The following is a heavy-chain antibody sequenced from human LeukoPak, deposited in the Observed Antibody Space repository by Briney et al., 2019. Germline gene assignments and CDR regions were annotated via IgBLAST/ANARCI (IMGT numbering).Heavy chain of an antibody. D-gene: IGHD6-6*01. V-gene: IGHV1-69*04. J-gene: IGHJ5*02. CDR1: GGTFSSYA. Sequence: GASVKVSCKASGGTFSSYAISWVRQAPGQGLEWMGRIIPILGIANYAQKFQGRVTITADKSTSTAYMELSGLRSDDTAVYYCARALGAIATRPRSWFDPWGQGTLVIVSS. CDR2: IIPILGIA. CDR3: ARALGAIATRPRSWFDP.